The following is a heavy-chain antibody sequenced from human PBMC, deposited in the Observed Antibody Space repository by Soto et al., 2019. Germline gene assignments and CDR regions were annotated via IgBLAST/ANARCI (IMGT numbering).Heavy chain of an antibody. CDR2: ISTTGDNT. CDR3: ARDRESCSVANCFGSNWFDP. CDR1: GFTYSTYA. D-gene: IGHD2-2*01. V-gene: IGHV3-23*01. Sequence: EVELLESGGGSVQPGGSLRLSCAASGFTYSTYAMNWVRQAPGKGLEWVSSISTTGDNTYYADSVKGRFTMSRDNSKNTLYLQMNSLGAEDTAIYDCARDRESCSVANCFGSNWFDPWGQGTLVTVSS. J-gene: IGHJ5*02.